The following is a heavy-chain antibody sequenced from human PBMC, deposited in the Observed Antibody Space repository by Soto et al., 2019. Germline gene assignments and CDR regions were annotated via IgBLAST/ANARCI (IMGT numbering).Heavy chain of an antibody. CDR1: GYTLTELS. J-gene: IGHJ4*02. CDR3: ARDRALGRLDY. CDR2: FDPEDGET. Sequence: ASVKVSCKVSGYTLTELSMHWVRQAPGKGLEWMGGFDPEDGETIYAQKLQGRVTMTTDTSTSTAYMELRSLRSDDTAVYYCARDRALGRLDYWGQGTLVTVSS. V-gene: IGHV1-24*01.